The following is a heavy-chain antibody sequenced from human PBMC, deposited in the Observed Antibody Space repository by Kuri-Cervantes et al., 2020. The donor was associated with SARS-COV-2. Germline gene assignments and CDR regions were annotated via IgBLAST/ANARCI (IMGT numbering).Heavy chain of an antibody. D-gene: IGHD4-11*01. CDR2: ISGSGGST. Sequence: GESLKISCAASGFTFSSYAMSWVRQAPGKGLEWVSAISGSGGSTYYADSMKGRFTISRDNSKNTLYLQMNSLRAEDTAVYYCAKDTDYTHDYWGQGTLVTVSS. J-gene: IGHJ4*02. V-gene: IGHV3-23*01. CDR3: AKDTDYTHDY. CDR1: GFTFSSYA.